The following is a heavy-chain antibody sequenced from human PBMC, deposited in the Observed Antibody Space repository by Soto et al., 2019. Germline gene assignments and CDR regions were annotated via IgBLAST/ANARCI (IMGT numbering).Heavy chain of an antibody. D-gene: IGHD4-17*01. J-gene: IGHJ4*02. CDR3: AKIDYGDYFVLDY. V-gene: IGHV3-23*01. CDR1: GFTFSSYA. CDR2: ISGSGGST. Sequence: GGSLRLSXAASGFTFSSYAMSWVRQAPGKGLEWVSAISGSGGSTYYADSVKGRFTISRDNSKNTLYLQMNSLRAEDTAVYYCAKIDYGDYFVLDYWGQGTLVTVSS.